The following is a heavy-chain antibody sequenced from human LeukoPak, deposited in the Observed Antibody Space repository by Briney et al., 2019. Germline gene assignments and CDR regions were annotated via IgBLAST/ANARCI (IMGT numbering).Heavy chain of an antibody. D-gene: IGHD3-22*01. Sequence: RASVKVSCKASGGTFSSYAISWVRQAPGQGLEWMGRIIPILGIANYAQKFQGRVTITADKSTSTAYMELSSLRSEDTAVYYCARARYYYDSSGIRGYYYYYGMDVWGQGTTVTVSS. CDR2: IIPILGIA. J-gene: IGHJ6*02. CDR1: GGTFSSYA. V-gene: IGHV1-69*04. CDR3: ARARYYYDSSGIRGYYYYYGMDV.